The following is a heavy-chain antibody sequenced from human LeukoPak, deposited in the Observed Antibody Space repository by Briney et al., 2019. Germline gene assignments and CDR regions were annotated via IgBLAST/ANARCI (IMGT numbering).Heavy chain of an antibody. CDR1: GFSFGSEA. D-gene: IGHD3-10*01. Sequence: GGSLRLSCVVSGFSFGSEAMSWVRQAPGRGLEWVSSISPGGGTTYYADSVKGRLTISRDNSKSTLYVQMNSLRAEDTAIYYCAKSRSGSANWALRIFDNWGQGTLVTVSS. V-gene: IGHV3-23*01. CDR3: AKSRSGSANWALRIFDN. J-gene: IGHJ4*02. CDR2: ISPGGGTT.